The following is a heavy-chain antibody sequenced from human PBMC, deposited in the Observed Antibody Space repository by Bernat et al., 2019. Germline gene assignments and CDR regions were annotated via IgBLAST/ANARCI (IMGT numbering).Heavy chain of an antibody. D-gene: IGHD3-16*01. CDR1: ALTFSTYN. CDR3: ASEDRGTSY. J-gene: IGHJ4*02. V-gene: IGHV3-48*01. Sequence: EVQLVESGGGLVQPGGSLRLSCAASALTFSTYNFNWVRQAPGKGLEWLSYISSSGSTIYYAASVKGRFTISRDNAKNSLYLQINSLRAEETAVYYCASEDRGTSYWGQGTLVTVSS. CDR2: ISSSGSTI.